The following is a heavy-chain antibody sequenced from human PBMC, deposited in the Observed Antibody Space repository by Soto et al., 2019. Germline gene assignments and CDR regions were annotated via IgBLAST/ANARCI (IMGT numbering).Heavy chain of an antibody. D-gene: IGHD7-27*01. V-gene: IGHV4-34*01. CDR3: ARVTRGDDSPTFSLRYMGV. CDR1: GGCLSHFY. CDR2: INHTGTT. Sequence: PSETLSCTCAVDGGCLSHFYWSWIRQPPGKELEWIGEINHTGTTNYNPSLKSRVTTSVDTSKKQFSLKLTSVTAADTAVYYCARVTRGDDSPTFSLRYMGVCGQETPVAVSS. J-gene: IGHJ6*02.